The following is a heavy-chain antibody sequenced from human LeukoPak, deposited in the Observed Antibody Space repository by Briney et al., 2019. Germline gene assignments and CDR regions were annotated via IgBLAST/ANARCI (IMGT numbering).Heavy chain of an antibody. D-gene: IGHD3-22*01. CDR3: ARANYYDSSGYSRGAFDI. Sequence: SETLSLTCTVSGGSISSYYWSWIRQPPGKGLEWIGYIYYSGSTNYNPSLKSRVTISVDTSKNQFSLKLSSVTAADTAVYYCARANYYDSSGYSRGAFDIWGQGTMVTVSS. CDR1: GGSISSYY. V-gene: IGHV4-59*08. J-gene: IGHJ3*02. CDR2: IYYSGST.